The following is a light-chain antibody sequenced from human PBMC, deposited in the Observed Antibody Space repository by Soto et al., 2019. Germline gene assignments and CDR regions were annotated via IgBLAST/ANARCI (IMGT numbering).Light chain of an antibody. CDR3: QQYNSWPPIT. J-gene: IGKJ5*01. V-gene: IGKV3-15*01. Sequence: MKQSPATLSVTTGERATLSCRATQTVNNKVVWYQHKPGQAPRLLIYGASTRATGIPARFSGSGSGTEFTLSISSLQSEDFAVYYCQQYNSWPPITFGQGTRLEI. CDR2: GAS. CDR1: QTVNNK.